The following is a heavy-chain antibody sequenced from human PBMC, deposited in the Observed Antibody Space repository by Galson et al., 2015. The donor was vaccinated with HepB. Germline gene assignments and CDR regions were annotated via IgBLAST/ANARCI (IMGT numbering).Heavy chain of an antibody. V-gene: IGHV3-30*18. D-gene: IGHD3-16*01. CDR1: GFTFSSYG. CDR2: ILSDGSNN. J-gene: IGHJ4*02. Sequence: SLRLSCAASGFTFSSYGMHWVRQAPGKGLEWVAVILSDGSNNYYADSVKGRFSISRDNSKNTLYLQMNSLRADDTAVYYCAKGAMLRDFDYWGQGTLVTVSS. CDR3: AKGAMLRDFDY.